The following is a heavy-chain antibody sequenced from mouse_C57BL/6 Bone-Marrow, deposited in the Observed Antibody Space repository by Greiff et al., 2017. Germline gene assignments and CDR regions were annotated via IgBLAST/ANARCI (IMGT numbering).Heavy chain of an antibody. CDR3: ARLKLDRSVGDWYFDL. CDR2: FYPRDGST. D-gene: IGHD1-1*01. Sequence: QVQLKQSGPELVKPGASVKLSCKASGYTFTSYDINWVKQRPGQGLEWIGCFYPRDGSTKYNEKFKGKATLTVETSYCTAYMELHSLTSEDSAVYFGARLKLDRSVGDWYFDLWGTGTTVTGSS. V-gene: IGHV1-85*01. CDR1: GYTFTSYD. J-gene: IGHJ1*03.